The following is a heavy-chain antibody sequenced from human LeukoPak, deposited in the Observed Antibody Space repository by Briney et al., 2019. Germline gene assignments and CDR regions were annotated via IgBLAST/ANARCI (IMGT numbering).Heavy chain of an antibody. D-gene: IGHD6-19*01. V-gene: IGHV1-69*01. CDR1: GDTFISYA. J-gene: IGHJ4*02. CDR3: ARGSSGWYYFDY. Sequence: GASVTVSCKASGDTFISYAISWVRQAPGQGREWMGGIIPIFGTANYAQKFQGRVTITADESTSTAYMELSSLRSQDTAVYYCARGSSGWYYFDYWGQGTLVTVSS. CDR2: IIPIFGTA.